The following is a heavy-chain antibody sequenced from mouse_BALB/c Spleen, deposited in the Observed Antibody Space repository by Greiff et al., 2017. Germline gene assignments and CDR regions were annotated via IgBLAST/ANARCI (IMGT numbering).Heavy chain of an antibody. CDR3: ARGYVFDY. V-gene: IGHV3-2*02. Sequence: ESGPGLVKPSQSLSLTCTVTGYSITSDYAWNWIRQFPGNKLEWMGYISYSGSTSYNPSLKSRISITRDTSKNQFFLQLNSVTTEDTATYYCARGYVFDYWGQGTTLTVSS. J-gene: IGHJ2*01. CDR1: GYSITSDYA. D-gene: IGHD1-2*01. CDR2: ISYSGST.